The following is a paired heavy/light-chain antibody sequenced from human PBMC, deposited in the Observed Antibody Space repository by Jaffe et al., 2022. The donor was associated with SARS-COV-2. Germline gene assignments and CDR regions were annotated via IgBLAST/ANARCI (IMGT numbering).Light chain of an antibody. V-gene: IGKV3-11*01. CDR2: DTS. J-gene: IGKJ4*01. CDR3: QQGSSWPLT. Sequence: EIVLTQSPATLSLSPGERATLSCRASQSVSNYLAWYQQKPGQAPRLLIYDTSNRATGIPARFSGSGSGTDFTLTIGSLEPEDFAVYYCQQGSSWPLTFGGGTKVEIK. CDR1: QSVSNY.
Heavy chain of an antibody. CDR1: GFTFTSFA. Sequence: EVQLLESGGGSVQPGGSLRLSCEASGFTFTSFAMRWVRQAPGKGLEWVSSISSGSGGSTRYADSVKGRFIISRDNSKNTLSLQMDSLRVEDTAVYYCTKKSGVNSGYLDLWGRGTLVTVPS. V-gene: IGHV3-23*01. CDR2: ISSGSGGST. D-gene: IGHD2-15*01. CDR3: TKKSGVNSGYLDL. J-gene: IGHJ2*01.